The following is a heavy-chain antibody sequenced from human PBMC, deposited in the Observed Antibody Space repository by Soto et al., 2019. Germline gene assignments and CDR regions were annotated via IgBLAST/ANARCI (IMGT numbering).Heavy chain of an antibody. CDR3: TRGRNSGDGYNGGGY. J-gene: IGHJ4*02. D-gene: IGHD1-1*01. V-gene: IGHV1-8*01. CDR2: MNPNSGHT. CDR1: GYTFTSFD. Sequence: SVKVSCKASGYTFTSFDINWVRQATGQGLEWMGWMNPNSGHTGYAQKFQGRVTMTRDTSISTAYMELSSLRYEDTAVYYCTRGRNSGDGYNGGGYWGQGTLVTVSS.